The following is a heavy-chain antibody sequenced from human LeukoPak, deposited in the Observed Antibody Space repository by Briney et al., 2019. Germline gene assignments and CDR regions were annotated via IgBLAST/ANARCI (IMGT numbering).Heavy chain of an antibody. CDR1: GGSISSYY. V-gene: IGHV4-59*01. Sequence: PSETLSLTCTVSGGSISSYYWIWIRQPPGKGLEWIGYIYYSGSTNYNPSLKSRVTISVDTSKNQFSLKLSSVTAADTAVYYCAGAVRGGYSYGHRLAFDTWGQGTMATVSP. D-gene: IGHD5-18*01. J-gene: IGHJ3*02. CDR2: IYYSGST. CDR3: AGAVRGGYSYGHRLAFDT.